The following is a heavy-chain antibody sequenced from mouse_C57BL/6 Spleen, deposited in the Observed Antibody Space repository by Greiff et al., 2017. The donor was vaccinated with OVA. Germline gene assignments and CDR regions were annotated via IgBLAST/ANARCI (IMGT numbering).Heavy chain of an antibody. J-gene: IGHJ1*03. CDR2: IDPETGGT. Sequence: QVQLKQSGAELVRPGASVTLSCKASGYTFTDYEMHWVKQTPVHGLEWIGAIDPETGGTAYNQKFKGKAILTADKSSSTAYMELRSLTSEDSAVYYCTKGAYYSNYWYFDVWGTGTTVTVSS. CDR3: TKGAYYSNYWYFDV. CDR1: GYTFTDYE. V-gene: IGHV1-15*01. D-gene: IGHD2-5*01.